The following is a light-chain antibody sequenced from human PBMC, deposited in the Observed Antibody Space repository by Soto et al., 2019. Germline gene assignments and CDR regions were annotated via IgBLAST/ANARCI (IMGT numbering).Light chain of an antibody. CDR3: QHLVSSPLT. J-gene: IGKJ4*01. Sequence: FTLSTGTQSASPSYRAPRSWKASQSVGTIYLAWYQQRPGQAPRLLIYGASSRATGMPGRFSGSGYATDFTLTISGLQMEDFAVYYCQHLVSSPLTLGIGTKVDIK. CDR1: QSVGTIY. CDR2: GAS. V-gene: IGKV3-20*01.